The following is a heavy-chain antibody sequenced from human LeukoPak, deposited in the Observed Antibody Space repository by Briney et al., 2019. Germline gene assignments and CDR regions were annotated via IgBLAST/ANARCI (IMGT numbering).Heavy chain of an antibody. Sequence: GGSLRLSCAASGSTFSSYGMHWVRQAPGKGLEWVAFIRYDGSNKYYADSVKGRFTISRDNSKNTLYLQMNSLRAEDTAVYYCAKVARNGDYFDYCGQGTLVTVSS. D-gene: IGHD4-17*01. CDR3: AKVARNGDYFDY. V-gene: IGHV3-30*02. CDR1: GSTFSSYG. CDR2: IRYDGSNK. J-gene: IGHJ4*02.